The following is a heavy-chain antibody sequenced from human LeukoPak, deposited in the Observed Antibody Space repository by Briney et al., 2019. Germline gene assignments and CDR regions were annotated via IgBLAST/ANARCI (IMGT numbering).Heavy chain of an antibody. CDR1: GGSFSGYY. Sequence: PSETLSLTCAVYGGSFSGYYWSWIRQPPGKGLEWIGEINHSGSTNYNPSLKSRVTISVDTSKNQFSLKLSSVTAADTAVYYCARQARTRGYYDSSGYYVYWGQGTLVTVSS. V-gene: IGHV4-34*01. D-gene: IGHD3-22*01. CDR2: INHSGST. CDR3: ARQARTRGYYDSSGYYVY. J-gene: IGHJ4*02.